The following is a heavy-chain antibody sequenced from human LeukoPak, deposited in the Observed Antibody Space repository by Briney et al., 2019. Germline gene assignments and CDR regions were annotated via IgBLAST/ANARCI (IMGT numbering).Heavy chain of an antibody. CDR1: GFTFSSYG. CDR2: IWYDGSNK. V-gene: IGHV3-33*01. D-gene: IGHD6-6*01. J-gene: IGHJ4*02. CDR3: ARLTQLARGRY. Sequence: GGSLRLSCAASGFTFSSYGMHWVRQAPGKGLEWVAVIWYDGSNKYYADSVKGRFTISRDNAKNSLYLQMNSLRAEDTAVYYCARLTQLARGRYWGQGTLVTVSS.